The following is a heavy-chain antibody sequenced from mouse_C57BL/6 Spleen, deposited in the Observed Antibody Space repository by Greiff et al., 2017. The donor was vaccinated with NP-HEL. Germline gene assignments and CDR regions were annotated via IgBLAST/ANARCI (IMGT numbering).Heavy chain of an antibody. D-gene: IGHD1-1*01. CDR2: IYPRDGST. CDR1: GYTFTDHT. CDR3: ARSIYYYGSSFPFDY. Sequence: QVQLQQSDAELVKPGASVKISCKVSGYTFTDHTIHWMKQRPEQGLEWIGYIYPRDGSTKSNEKFKGKATLTADKSSSTAYMQLNSLTSEDSAVYFCARSIYYYGSSFPFDYWGQGTTLTVSS. J-gene: IGHJ2*01. V-gene: IGHV1-78*01.